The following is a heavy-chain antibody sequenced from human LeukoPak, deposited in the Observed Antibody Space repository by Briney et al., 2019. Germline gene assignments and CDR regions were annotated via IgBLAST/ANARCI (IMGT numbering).Heavy chain of an antibody. V-gene: IGHV3-30*02. CDR2: IRYDGNIK. Sequence: PGGSLRLSCLASGFTFSSYGMHWVRQAPGKGLEWVAFIRYDGNIKYYADSVKGRFTISRDNSKSTLYLQMNSLRAEDTAVYYCARGSRRLLRFLGQSKWFDPWGQGTLVTVSS. CDR3: ARGSRRLLRFLGQSKWFDP. D-gene: IGHD3-3*01. J-gene: IGHJ5*02. CDR1: GFTFSSYG.